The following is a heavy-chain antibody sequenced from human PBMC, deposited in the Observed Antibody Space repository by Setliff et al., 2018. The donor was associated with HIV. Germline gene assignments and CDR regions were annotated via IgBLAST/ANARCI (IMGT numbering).Heavy chain of an antibody. CDR3: ARDQSDWFY. V-gene: IGHV4-59*11. CDR2: TYYSGNT. CDR1: GGSTKNHY. J-gene: IGHJ4*02. Sequence: PSETLSLTCSVSGGSTKNHYWSWIRQPPGKGLEWIGYTYYSGNTNYNPSLKSRVTISVDTSKSQFSLKLNSVTAADTAVYYCARDQSDWFYWGQGTLVTVSS. D-gene: IGHD3-3*01.